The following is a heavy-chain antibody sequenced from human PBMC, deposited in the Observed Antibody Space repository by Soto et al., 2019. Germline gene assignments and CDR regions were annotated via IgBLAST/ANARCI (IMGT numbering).Heavy chain of an antibody. CDR1: GFTFSSYA. D-gene: IGHD6-19*01. Sequence: PGGSLRLSCAASGFTFSSYAMSWVRQAPGKGLEWVSAISGSGGSTYYADSVKGRFTISRDNSKNTLYLQMNSLRAEDTAVYYCAKDYGQWLVRDYIDYWGQGTLVTVSS. CDR2: ISGSGGST. V-gene: IGHV3-23*01. J-gene: IGHJ4*02. CDR3: AKDYGQWLVRDYIDY.